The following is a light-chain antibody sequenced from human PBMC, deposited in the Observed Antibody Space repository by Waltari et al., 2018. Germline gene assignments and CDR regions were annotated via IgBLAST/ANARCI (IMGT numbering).Light chain of an antibody. V-gene: IGKV3-11*01. J-gene: IGKJ2*01. CDR2: DAS. CDR1: QCVSGY. CDR3: QQRSNWLYT. Sequence: EIVLTQSPATLSLSPGERATLSCRASQCVSGYLAVYQQKPGQAPRLLIHDASNRATGIPARFSGSGSGTDFTLTISSLEPEDFAVYYCQQRSNWLYTFGQGTKLEIK.